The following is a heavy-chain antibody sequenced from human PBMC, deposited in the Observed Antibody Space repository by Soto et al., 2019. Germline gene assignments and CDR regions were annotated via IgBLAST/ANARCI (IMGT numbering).Heavy chain of an antibody. D-gene: IGHD2-15*01. CDR1: GFSFSDSG. Sequence: QVHLVESGGGVVQPGRSLRLSCVASGFSFSDSGMHWVRQAPGKGLEWVAAISYDGSNKYYADSVNDRFTISRDNSKNTLSLQMNSLSAADKAVYYCAKSVRYCLGSSCSPEAFDVWGQGTLVSVSS. CDR3: AKSVRYCLGSSCSPEAFDV. V-gene: IGHV3-30*18. CDR2: ISYDGSNK. J-gene: IGHJ3*01.